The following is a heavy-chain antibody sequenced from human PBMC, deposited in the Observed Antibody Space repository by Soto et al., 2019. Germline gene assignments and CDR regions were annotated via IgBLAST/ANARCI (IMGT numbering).Heavy chain of an antibody. CDR2: IYPSGST. CDR3: ARTGGCNCNDYLYFDL. D-gene: IGHD1-20*01. CDR1: GGSVSSYL. V-gene: IGHV4-59*02. Sequence: QVQLQESGPGLVKPSETLSLTCAVSGGSVSSYLWSWIRQTPGKGLEWIGYIYPSGSTNYNSGSTNDHPSLNGRFTMSKDTSMIQFCVKLTSMTTANSTVYFCARTGGCNCNDYLYFDLCFRGTLVIDST. J-gene: IGHJ2*01.